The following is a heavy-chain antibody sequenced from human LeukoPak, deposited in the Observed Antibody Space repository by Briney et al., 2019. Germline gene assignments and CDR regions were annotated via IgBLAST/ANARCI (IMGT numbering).Heavy chain of an antibody. J-gene: IGHJ6*03. D-gene: IGHD3-10*01. CDR1: GYTFTGYY. CDR3: ARGLWFGEKYTYYYYSMDV. V-gene: IGHV1-2*02. Sequence: ASVKVSCKASGYTFTGYYMHWVRQAPGQGLEWMGWINPNSGGTNYAQKFQGRVTMTRDTSISTAYMELSRLRSDDTAVYYCARGLWFGEKYTYYYYSMDVWGKGTTVTISS. CDR2: INPNSGGT.